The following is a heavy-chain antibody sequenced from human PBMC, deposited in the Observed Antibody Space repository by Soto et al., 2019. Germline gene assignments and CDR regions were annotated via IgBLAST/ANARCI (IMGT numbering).Heavy chain of an antibody. CDR3: ARHRDGGTYTYIDH. J-gene: IGHJ4*02. CDR2: ISFDGTTK. Sequence: PGGSLRLSCAASGFTFTAFGLHWVRQAPGKGLEWVGLISFDGTTKYFADSVRGRFTISRDNSKNMLFLQLSSLRVEDTAVYYCARHRDGGTYTYIDHWGPGTLVTVSS. CDR1: GFTFTAFG. V-gene: IGHV3-30-3*01. D-gene: IGHD3-10*01.